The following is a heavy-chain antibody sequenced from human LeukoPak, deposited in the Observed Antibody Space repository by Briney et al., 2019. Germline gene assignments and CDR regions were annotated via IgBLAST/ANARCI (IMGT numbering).Heavy chain of an antibody. CDR3: AKDQDSYGLDF. CDR2: TSYDGSHK. D-gene: IGHD5-18*01. CDR1: GFTISSYG. J-gene: IGHJ4*02. V-gene: IGHV3-30*18. Sequence: GGSLRLSCAASGFTISSYGMHWVRQAPGKGLEGVAVTSYDGSHKNYADSVKGRFTISGDNSKNTLELQMSSLGAEDTAVYYCAKDQDSYGLDFWGQGTLVTVSS.